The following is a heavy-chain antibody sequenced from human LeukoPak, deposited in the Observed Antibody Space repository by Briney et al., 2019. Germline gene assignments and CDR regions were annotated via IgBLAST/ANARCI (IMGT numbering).Heavy chain of an antibody. CDR1: GYXFTTYW. CDR3: ARRHLSARAFDI. CDR2: IYPRDSDT. D-gene: IGHD3-16*01. J-gene: IGHJ3*02. V-gene: IGHV5-51*01. Sequence: GESLKISCNGSGYXFTTYWIGWVRQMPGKGLEWMGIIYPRDSDTRYSPSFQGQVTISADKSITTAYLQWSSLKASDTAMYYCARRHLSARAFDIWGQGTMVTVSS.